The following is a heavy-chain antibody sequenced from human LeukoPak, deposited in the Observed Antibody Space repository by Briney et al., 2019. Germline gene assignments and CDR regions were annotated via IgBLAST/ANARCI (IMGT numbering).Heavy chain of an antibody. CDR1: GGSISSYY. CDR3: AGLNWNDAFDI. CDR2: IYYSGST. J-gene: IGHJ3*02. V-gene: IGHV4-59*01. D-gene: IGHD1-1*01. Sequence: SETLSLTCTVSGGSISSYYWSWIRQPPGKGLEWIGYIYYSGSTNYNPSLKSRVTISVDTSKNQFSLKLSSVTAADTAVYYCAGLNWNDAFDIWGQGTMVTVSS.